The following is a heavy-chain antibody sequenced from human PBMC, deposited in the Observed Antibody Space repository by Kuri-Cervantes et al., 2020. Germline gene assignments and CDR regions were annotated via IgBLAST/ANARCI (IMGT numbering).Heavy chain of an antibody. Sequence: SETLSLTCTVSGGSISSGDYYWSWIRQPPGKGLEWIGYIYYSGRTSYNPSLKSRVTISLETSKNQFSLKLTSVTAADTAVYYCARAGFTYGHLLYWGQGNLVTVSS. V-gene: IGHV4-30-4*01. J-gene: IGHJ4*02. CDR2: IYYSGRT. D-gene: IGHD3-10*01. CDR1: GGSISSGDYY. CDR3: ARAGFTYGHLLY.